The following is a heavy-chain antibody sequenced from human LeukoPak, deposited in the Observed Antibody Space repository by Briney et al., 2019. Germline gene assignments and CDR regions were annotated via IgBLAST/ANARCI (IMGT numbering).Heavy chain of an antibody. D-gene: IGHD2-21*02. CDR2: INAGNGNT. J-gene: IGHJ4*02. Sequence: GASVKVSCKASGYTFTSYAMHWVRQAPGQRLEWMGWINAGNGNTKYSQKFQGRVAMTTDTSTSTVYMELRSLRSDDTAVYYCARDWIDMTGIHVYWGQGTLVTVSS. CDR3: ARDWIDMTGIHVY. V-gene: IGHV1-3*01. CDR1: GYTFTSYA.